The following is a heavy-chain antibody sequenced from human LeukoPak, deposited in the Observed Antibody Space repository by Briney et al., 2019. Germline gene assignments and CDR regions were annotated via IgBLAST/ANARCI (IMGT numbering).Heavy chain of an antibody. CDR3: ARSYYGDYSKDAFDI. V-gene: IGHV4-34*01. J-gene: IGHJ3*02. Sequence: SETLSLTCAVYGGSFSGYYWSWIRQPPGKGLEWIGEINHSGSTNYNPSLKSRVTISVDTSKNQFSLKLSSVTAADTAVYYCARSYYGDYSKDAFDIWGQGTMVTVSS. CDR1: GGSFSGYY. CDR2: INHSGST. D-gene: IGHD4-17*01.